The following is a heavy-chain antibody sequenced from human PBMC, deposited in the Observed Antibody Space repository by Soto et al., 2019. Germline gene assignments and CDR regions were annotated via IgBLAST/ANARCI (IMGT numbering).Heavy chain of an antibody. CDR3: ARGIRVGATFYGMDV. V-gene: IGHV4-34*01. J-gene: IGHJ6*02. Sequence: QVQLQQWGAGLLKPSETLSLPCAVYGGSFSGYYWSWIRQPPGKGLEWIGEISHSGSTNYNPSLKSRLTISVDTSKNQFSLKLSSATASDTAVYYCARGIRVGATFYGMDVWGQGTTVTVSS. CDR1: GGSFSGYY. CDR2: ISHSGST. D-gene: IGHD1-26*01.